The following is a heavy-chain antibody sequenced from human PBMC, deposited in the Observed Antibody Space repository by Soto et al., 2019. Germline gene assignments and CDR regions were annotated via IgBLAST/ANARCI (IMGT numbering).Heavy chain of an antibody. CDR1: GFTFSDYY. CDR3: ARDHSLGGYSYGKFHC. V-gene: IGHV3-11*06. D-gene: IGHD5-18*01. J-gene: IGHJ4*02. Sequence: PGGSLRLSCAASGFTFSDYYMSWIRQAPGKGLEWVSHISSRSSYTNYADSVKGRFTISRDNAKNTLYLQMNRLRADDTAVYYCARDHSLGGYSYGKFHCWGQGALATVYS. CDR2: ISSRSSYT.